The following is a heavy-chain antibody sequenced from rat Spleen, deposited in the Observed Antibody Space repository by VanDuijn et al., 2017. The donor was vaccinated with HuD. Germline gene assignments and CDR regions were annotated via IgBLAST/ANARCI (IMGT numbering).Heavy chain of an antibody. CDR2: ISYSGST. J-gene: IGHJ1*01. CDR1: GYSITSNY. V-gene: IGHV3-1*01. CDR3: ARGGYGYNPYWYFDF. Sequence: EVQLQESGPGLVKPSQSLSLTCSVTGYSITSNYWGWIRKFPGNQMEWMAYISYSGSTGYNPSLKSRISISRDTSKNQFFLQLNSVTTEDTATYYCARGGYGYNPYWYFDFWGPGTMVTVSS. D-gene: IGHD1-9*01.